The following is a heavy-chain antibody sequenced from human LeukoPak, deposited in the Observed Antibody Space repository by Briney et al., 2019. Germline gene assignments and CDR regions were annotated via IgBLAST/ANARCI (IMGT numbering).Heavy chain of an antibody. Sequence: GASVKVSCKASGYPFTNYAINWVRQAPGQGLEFMGWINTYNGNPTYAQAFTGRFVFSVDTSVSTAYLQISSLKTEDTAIYYCASMGYHGFDIWGQGTMVTVSS. CDR1: GYPFTNYA. CDR2: INTYNGNP. J-gene: IGHJ3*02. D-gene: IGHD6-13*01. CDR3: ASMGYHGFDI. V-gene: IGHV7-4-1*02.